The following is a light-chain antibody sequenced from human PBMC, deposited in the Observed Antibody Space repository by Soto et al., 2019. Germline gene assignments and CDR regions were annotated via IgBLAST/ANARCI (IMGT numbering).Light chain of an antibody. J-gene: IGKJ2*01. V-gene: IGKV3-15*01. CDR1: QSVSSN. CDR2: GAS. Sequence: EIVMTQSPATLSVSPGERATLSCRASQSVSSNLAWYQQKPGQAPRLLIYGASTRATGIPARFSGSGSGTEFTLTISSLQSEDFEVYSCQQYNNWPLYTFGQGTKVDIK. CDR3: QQYNNWPLYT.